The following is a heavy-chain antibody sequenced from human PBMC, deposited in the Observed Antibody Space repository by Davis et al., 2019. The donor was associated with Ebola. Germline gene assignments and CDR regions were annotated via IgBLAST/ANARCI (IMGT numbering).Heavy chain of an antibody. CDR1: GFTFSGSA. D-gene: IGHD1-20*01. Sequence: PGGSLRLSCAASGFTFSGSAMHWVRQASGKGLEWVGRIRSKANSYATAYAASVKGRFTISRDDSKNTAYLQMNSLKTEDTAVYYCTRLRYNWNDGGDYWGQGTLVTVSS. J-gene: IGHJ4*02. CDR3: TRLRYNWNDGGDY. CDR2: IRSKANSYAT. V-gene: IGHV3-73*01.